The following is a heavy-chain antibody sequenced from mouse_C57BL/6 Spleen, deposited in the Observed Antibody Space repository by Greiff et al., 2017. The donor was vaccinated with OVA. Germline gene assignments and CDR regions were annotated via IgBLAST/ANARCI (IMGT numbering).Heavy chain of an antibody. CDR3: ARDRDYYGSSPYWYFDV. CDR1: GYSITSGYD. V-gene: IGHV3-1*01. D-gene: IGHD1-1*01. CDR2: ISYSGST. Sequence: DVKLQESGPGMVKPSQSLSLTCTVTGYSITSGYDWHWIRHFPGNKLEWMGYISYSGSTNYNPSLKSRISITHDTSKNHFFLKLNSVTTEDTATYYCARDRDYYGSSPYWYFDVWGTGTTVTVSS. J-gene: IGHJ1*03.